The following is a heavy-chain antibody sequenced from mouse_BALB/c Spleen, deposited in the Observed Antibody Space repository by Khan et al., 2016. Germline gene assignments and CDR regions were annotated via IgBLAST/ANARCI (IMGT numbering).Heavy chain of an antibody. CDR1: GYSFTDYE. CDR2: IHPGSGGT. J-gene: IGHJ3*01. CDR3: TNWYAAWFTY. Sequence: QVQLQQSGPDLVRPGASVKLSCTASGYSFTDYEMHWVKQTPVHGLEWIGGIHPGSGGTAYNQKFKGKATLTADKSSRTAYMELSSLRSEDTAVYYYTNWYAAWFTYWGQGTLVTGSA. V-gene: IGHV1-15*01. D-gene: IGHD2-14*01.